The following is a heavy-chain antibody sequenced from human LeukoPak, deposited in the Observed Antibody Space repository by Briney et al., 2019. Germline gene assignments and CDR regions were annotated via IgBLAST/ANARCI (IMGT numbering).Heavy chain of an antibody. CDR3: AGHHPRNTVDF. J-gene: IGHJ4*02. Sequence: SETLSLTCAVYGGAFSGYYWSWIRQPPGKGLEWIGEINHSGSTNYNPSLKSRVTISVDTSKNQFSLKLSSVTAADTAVYYCAGHHPRNTVDFWGQGTLVTVSS. V-gene: IGHV4-34*01. CDR2: INHSGST. D-gene: IGHD2/OR15-2a*01. CDR1: GGAFSGYY.